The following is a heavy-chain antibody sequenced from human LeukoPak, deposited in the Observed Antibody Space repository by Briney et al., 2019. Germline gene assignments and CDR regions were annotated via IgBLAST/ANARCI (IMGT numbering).Heavy chain of an antibody. CDR2: IAPSSGTT. CDR1: GYXXXXXY. D-gene: IGHD3-10*01. J-gene: IGHJ4*02. CDR3: ARASGSSAVPFDY. V-gene: IGHV1-46*01. Sequence: GASVKVSCKASGYXXXXXYXHXVXQAPGXXXXXXGVIAPSSGTTSYAQTFQGRVTMTRDTSTSTLYMELSSLTSEDTAVYYCARASGSSAVPFDYWGQGTLVTVSS.